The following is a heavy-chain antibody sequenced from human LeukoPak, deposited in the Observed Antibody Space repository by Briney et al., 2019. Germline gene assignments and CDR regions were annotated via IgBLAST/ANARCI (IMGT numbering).Heavy chain of an antibody. CDR1: GFTFSSYA. CDR3: ARDLVGRSSTSCYDY. CDR2: IRYDGSNK. D-gene: IGHD2-2*01. J-gene: IGHJ4*02. V-gene: IGHV3-30*02. Sequence: GGSLRLSCAASGFTFSSYAMHWVRQAPGKGLEWVAFIRYDGSNKYYADSVKGRFTISRDNSKNTLYLQMNSLRAEDTAVYYCARDLVGRSSTSCYDYWGQGTLVTVSS.